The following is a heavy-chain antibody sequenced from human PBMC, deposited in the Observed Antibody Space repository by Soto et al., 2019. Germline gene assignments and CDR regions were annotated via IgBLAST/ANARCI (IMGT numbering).Heavy chain of an antibody. Sequence: QVQLQESGPGLVKPSQTLSLTCTVSGGSISSGGYYWSWIRQHPGKGLEWIGYIYYSGSTYYNPSLKSLVTISVDTSKNQFSLKLSAVTAADTAVYYCARDRVVVVTAILSYGAFDIWGQGTMVTVSS. J-gene: IGHJ3*02. V-gene: IGHV4-31*01. CDR2: IYYSGST. CDR3: ARDRVVVVTAILSYGAFDI. CDR1: GGSISSGGYY. D-gene: IGHD2-21*02.